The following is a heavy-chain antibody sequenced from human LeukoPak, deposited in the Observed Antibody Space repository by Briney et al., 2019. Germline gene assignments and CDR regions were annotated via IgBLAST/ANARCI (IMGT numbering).Heavy chain of an antibody. D-gene: IGHD3-22*01. V-gene: IGHV3-23*01. J-gene: IGHJ4*02. CDR2: ISGSGDTT. CDR3: AKRAGVGSGSPLNNYFDY. Sequence: GGSLRLSCSASGFTFSTYAMSWVRRAPGKGLEWVSAISGSGDTTYFADSVKGRFTISRDNSKNTLYLQMSSLRGEDTAVYFCAKRAGVGSGSPLNNYFDYWGQGTLVTVSS. CDR1: GFTFSTYA.